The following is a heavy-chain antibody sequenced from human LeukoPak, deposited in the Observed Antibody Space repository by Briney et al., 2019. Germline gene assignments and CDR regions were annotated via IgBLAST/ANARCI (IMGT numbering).Heavy chain of an antibody. J-gene: IGHJ4*02. D-gene: IGHD3-10*01. V-gene: IGHV4-34*01. Sequence: SETLSLTCAVYGGSFSGYYWSWIRQPPGKGLEWIGEINHSGSTNYNPSLKSQVTISVYTSKNQFSLKLSFVTAADMAVYYCERFITMVRRLITLFDDWGQGTLVTVSS. CDR3: ERFITMVRRLITLFDD. CDR2: INHSGST. CDR1: GGSFSGYY.